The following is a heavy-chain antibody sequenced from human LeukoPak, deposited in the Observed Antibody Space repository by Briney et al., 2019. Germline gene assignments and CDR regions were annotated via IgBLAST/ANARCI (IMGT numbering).Heavy chain of an antibody. D-gene: IGHD3-22*01. Sequence: GGSVKVSCKVSGYTLTELSMHWVRQAPGKGLEWMGGFDPEDGETIYAQKFQGRVTMTEDTSTDTAYMELSSLRSEDTAVYYCATDQYYYDSSGYSPWGQGTLVTVSS. CDR2: FDPEDGET. V-gene: IGHV1-24*01. CDR3: ATDQYYYDSSGYSP. CDR1: GYTLTELS. J-gene: IGHJ5*02.